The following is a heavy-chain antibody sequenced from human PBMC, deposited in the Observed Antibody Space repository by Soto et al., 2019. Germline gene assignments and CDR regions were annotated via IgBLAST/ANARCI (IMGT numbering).Heavy chain of an antibody. Sequence: SETLSLTCAVYGGSFSGYYWSWIRQPPGKGLEWIGEINHSGSTNYNPSLKSRVTISVDTSKNQFSLKLSSVTAADTAVYYCARGAGHYDFWSGYPGDAFDIWGQGTMVT. J-gene: IGHJ3*02. CDR3: ARGAGHYDFWSGYPGDAFDI. D-gene: IGHD3-3*01. V-gene: IGHV4-34*01. CDR2: INHSGST. CDR1: GGSFSGYY.